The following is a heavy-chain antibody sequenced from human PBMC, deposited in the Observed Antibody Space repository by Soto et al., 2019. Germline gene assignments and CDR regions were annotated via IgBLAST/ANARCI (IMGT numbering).Heavy chain of an antibody. CDR2: IYSSGST. V-gene: IGHV4-61*01. CDR1: GDSVSSDNYY. CDR3: ARDIRGYSRAFDY. D-gene: IGHD5-18*01. J-gene: IGHJ4*02. Sequence: QVQLQESGPGLVKPSETLSLTCTVSGDSVSSDNYYWTWIRQPPGKGLEWIGYIYSSGSTNYNPSLQSRVTISLDTSSNQFSLKLTSVTAADMAVYYCARDIRGYSRAFDYWGQGTLVTVSS.